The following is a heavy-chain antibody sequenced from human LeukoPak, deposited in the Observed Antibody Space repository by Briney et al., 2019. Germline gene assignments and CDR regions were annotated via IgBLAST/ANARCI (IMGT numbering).Heavy chain of an antibody. Sequence: SSETLSLTCTVSGGSISSYYWSWIRQPPGKGLEWIGYIYYSGSTNYNPSLKSRVTISVDTSKNQFSMKLSSVTAADTAVYYCARVYYDSSGYYDYWGQGTLVTVSS. D-gene: IGHD3-22*01. J-gene: IGHJ4*02. CDR1: GGSISSYY. CDR2: IYYSGST. CDR3: ARVYYDSSGYYDY. V-gene: IGHV4-59*01.